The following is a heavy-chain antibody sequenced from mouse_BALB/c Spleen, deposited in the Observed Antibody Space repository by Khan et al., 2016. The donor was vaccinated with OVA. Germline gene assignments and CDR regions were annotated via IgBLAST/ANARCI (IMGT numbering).Heavy chain of an antibody. V-gene: IGHV5-6*01. CDR2: ISSGGSYT. CDR1: GFTFSTYG. Sequence: EVELVESGGDLVKPEGSLKLSCAASGFTFSTYGMSLVRQTPDKRLEWVATISSGGSYTYYPDSVQGRFTISRDNAKNTLYLQMSSLKSEDTAMFYCARLAYYYDSEGFAYWGQGTLVTVSA. J-gene: IGHJ3*01. D-gene: IGHD1-1*01. CDR3: ARLAYYYDSEGFAY.